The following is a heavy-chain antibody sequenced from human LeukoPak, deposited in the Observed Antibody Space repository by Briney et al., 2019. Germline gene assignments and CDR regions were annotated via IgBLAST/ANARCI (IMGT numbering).Heavy chain of an antibody. CDR3: ARAAADCSSTSCYTGYFQH. CDR2: MNPNSGNT. D-gene: IGHD2-2*02. Sequence: ASVKVSCKASGYTFTSYDINWVRQATGQGLEWMGWMNPNSGNTGYAQKFQGRVTITRNTSISTAYMELSSLRSEDTAVYYCARAAADCSSTSCYTGYFQHWGQGTLVTVSS. CDR1: GYTFTSYD. V-gene: IGHV1-8*03. J-gene: IGHJ1*01.